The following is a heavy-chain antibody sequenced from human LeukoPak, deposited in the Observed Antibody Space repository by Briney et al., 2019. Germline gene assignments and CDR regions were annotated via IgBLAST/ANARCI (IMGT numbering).Heavy chain of an antibody. CDR2: ISGSGGST. CDR3: AKGKVSDS. D-gene: IGHD3-10*01. Sequence: PGGSLRLSCAASGFTFSSYAMSWIRQTPGKGLEWVAGISGSGGSTYYADSVEGRFTISRDNSKNTLYLQMNSLRAEDTAVYYCAKGKVSDSWGQGALVTVSS. V-gene: IGHV3-23*01. CDR1: GFTFSSYA. J-gene: IGHJ4*02.